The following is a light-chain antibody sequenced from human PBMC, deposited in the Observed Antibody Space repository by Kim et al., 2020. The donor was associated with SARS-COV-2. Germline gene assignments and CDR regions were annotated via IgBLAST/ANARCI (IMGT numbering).Light chain of an antibody. CDR3: LQYGTSSQT. CDR1: QIVSGNF. V-gene: IGKV3-20*01. Sequence: EYVLTQSPGTLSLSPGERSTLSCRASQIVSGNFLAWYQQKPGQAPRLLIYGASTRAPGIPDTFSGSGSGTDFTLTISGLEPEDFAVYYCLQYGTSSQTFGQETKVDIK. CDR2: GAS. J-gene: IGKJ1*01.